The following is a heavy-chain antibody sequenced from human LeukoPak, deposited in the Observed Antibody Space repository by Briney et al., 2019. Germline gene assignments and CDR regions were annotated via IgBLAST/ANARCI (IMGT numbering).Heavy chain of an antibody. CDR2: ISWDGDST. CDR3: AKDIGVGYCNGCLFDY. J-gene: IGHJ4*01. D-gene: IGHD2-15*01. CDR1: GFTFPDYA. Sequence: PGRSLRLSCAASGFTFPDYAMHCVRQAPGKGLEWVSLISWDGDSTYYADSVKGRFTISRDNSKNSLYLQMNSLRTEDTALYYCAKDIGVGYCNGCLFDYWGQGTLATVSS. V-gene: IGHV3-43*01.